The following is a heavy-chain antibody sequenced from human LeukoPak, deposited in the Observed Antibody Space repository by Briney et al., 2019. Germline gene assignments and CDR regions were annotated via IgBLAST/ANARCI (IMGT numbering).Heavy chain of an antibody. CDR3: AKMNLGAIDY. D-gene: IGHD1-26*01. J-gene: IGHJ4*02. CDR1: GFTFSSYG. V-gene: IGHV3-30*02. CDR2: IRYDGSNK. Sequence: GGSLRLSCAASGFTFSSYGMHWVRQAPGKGLEWVSFIRYDGSNKDYADSVKGRFIISRDNSKNTLYLQMNSLRAEDTAAYYCAKMNLGAIDYWGQGTLVTVSS.